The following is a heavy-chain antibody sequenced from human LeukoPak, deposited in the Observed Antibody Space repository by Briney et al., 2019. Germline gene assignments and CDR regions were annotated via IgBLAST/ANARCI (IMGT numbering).Heavy chain of an antibody. CDR1: GFTFSSYW. CDR3: ARETYYYGSGSYNWFDP. V-gene: IGHV3-7*01. D-gene: IGHD3-10*01. J-gene: IGHJ5*02. Sequence: GGSLRLPCAASGFTFSSYWMSWVRQAPGKGLEWVANIKQDGSEKYYVDSVKGRFTISRDNAKNSLYLQMNSLRAEDTAVYYCARETYYYGSGSYNWFDPWGQGTLVTVSS. CDR2: IKQDGSEK.